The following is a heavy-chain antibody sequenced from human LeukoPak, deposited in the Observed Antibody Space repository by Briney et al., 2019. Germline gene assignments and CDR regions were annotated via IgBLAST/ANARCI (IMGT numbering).Heavy chain of an antibody. CDR3: ARGPLIAVAGVRYYYYMDV. D-gene: IGHD6-19*01. Sequence: SETLSLTCAVYGGSFNNYYWSWIRQPPGKGLEWIGQINHSGSTNYNPSLKSRVTISVDTSKNQFSLKLSSVTAADTAVYYCARGPLIAVAGVRYYYYMDVWGKGTTVTVSS. V-gene: IGHV4-34*01. CDR2: INHSGST. CDR1: GGSFNNYY. J-gene: IGHJ6*03.